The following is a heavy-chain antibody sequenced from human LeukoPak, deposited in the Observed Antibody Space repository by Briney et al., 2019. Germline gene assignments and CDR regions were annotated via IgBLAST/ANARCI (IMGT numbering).Heavy chain of an antibody. Sequence: SVKVSCKASGGTFSSYAISWVRQAPGQGLEWMGGIIPIFGTANYAQKFQGRVTITTDESTSTAYMELSSLRSEDTAVYYCASVIEYSSSSPYFDYWGQGTLVTVSS. V-gene: IGHV1-69*05. D-gene: IGHD6-6*01. CDR1: GGTFSSYA. CDR3: ASVIEYSSSSPYFDY. CDR2: IIPIFGTA. J-gene: IGHJ4*02.